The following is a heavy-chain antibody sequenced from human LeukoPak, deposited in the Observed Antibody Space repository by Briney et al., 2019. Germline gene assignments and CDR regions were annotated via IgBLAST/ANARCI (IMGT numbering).Heavy chain of an antibody. J-gene: IGHJ4*02. D-gene: IGHD3-16*01. V-gene: IGHV1-2*02. CDR3: ARVGAPGGLRPYHYYY. CDR1: GYILSDYW. CDR2: IDPASGIT. Sequence: AASVKVSCKASGYILSDYWIHWVRQAPRRGLECLGWIDPASGITNQPQKFQGRITVTRDTSASTVYMDLTGLTTDDTALYYCARVGAPGGLRPYHYYYWGQGTLVTVSS.